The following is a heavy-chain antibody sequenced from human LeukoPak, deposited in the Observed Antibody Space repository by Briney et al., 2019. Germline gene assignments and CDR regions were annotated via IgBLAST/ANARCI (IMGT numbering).Heavy chain of an antibody. CDR2: IYTSGST. V-gene: IGHV4-4*07. CDR3: ARAPGDLIHYYFDY. Sequence: SETLSLTCTVSGGSISSYYWSWIRQPAGKGLEWIGRIYTSGSTNYNPSLKSRVTMSVDTSENQFSLKLSSVTAADTAVYYCARAPGDLIHYYFDYWGQGTLVTVSS. D-gene: IGHD3-10*01. J-gene: IGHJ4*02. CDR1: GGSISSYY.